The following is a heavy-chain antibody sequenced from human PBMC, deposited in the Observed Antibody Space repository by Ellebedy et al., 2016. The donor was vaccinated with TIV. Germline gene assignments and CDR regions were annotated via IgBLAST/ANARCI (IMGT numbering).Heavy chain of an antibody. V-gene: IGHV5-10-1*01. J-gene: IGHJ5*02. D-gene: IGHD6-13*01. Sequence: GESLKISCKGSGYSFTSYWISWVRQMPGKGLEWMGRIDPSDSYTNYSPSFQGPVTISADKSISTAYLQWSSLKASDTAMYYCARDGYKIAAAGTRWFDPWGQGTLVTVSS. CDR1: GYSFTSYW. CDR2: IDPSDSYT. CDR3: ARDGYKIAAAGTRWFDP.